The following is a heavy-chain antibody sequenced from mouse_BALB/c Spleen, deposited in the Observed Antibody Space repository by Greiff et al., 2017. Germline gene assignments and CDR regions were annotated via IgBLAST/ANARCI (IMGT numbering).Heavy chain of an antibody. CDR3: ARPVIYYGNFYAMDY. CDR2: INPDSSTI. J-gene: IGHJ4*01. CDR1: GFDFSRYW. D-gene: IGHD2-1*01. V-gene: IGHV4-1*02. Sequence: EVKLQESGGGLVQPGGSLKLSCAASGFDFSRYWMSWVRQAPGKGLEWIGEINPDSSTINYTPSLKDKFIISRDNAKNTLYLQMSKVRSEDTALYYCARPVIYYGNFYAMDYWGQGTSVTVSS.